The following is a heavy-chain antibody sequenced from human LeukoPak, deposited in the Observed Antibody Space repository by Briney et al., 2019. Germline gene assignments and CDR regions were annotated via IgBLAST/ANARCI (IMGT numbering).Heavy chain of an antibody. V-gene: IGHV3-72*01. CDR2: SRNKANSYTT. Sequence: GGSLRLSCAASGLTFSDHYMDWVRQAPGKGLEWVGRSRNKANSYTTEYAASVEGRFTISRDDSKNSLYLQMNSLKTEDTAVYYCANFFGNNFSYWGQGTLVTVSS. CDR1: GLTFSDHY. J-gene: IGHJ4*02. D-gene: IGHD5-24*01. CDR3: ANFFGNNFSY.